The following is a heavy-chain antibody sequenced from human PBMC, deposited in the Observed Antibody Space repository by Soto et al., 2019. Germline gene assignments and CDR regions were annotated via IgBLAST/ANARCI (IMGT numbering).Heavy chain of an antibody. J-gene: IGHJ6*02. CDR1: GFTFSGSA. CDR2: IRSKANSYAT. Sequence: GGSPRLSCAASGFTFSGSAMHWVRQASGKGLEWVGRIRSKANSYATAYAASVKGRFTISRDDSKNTAYLQMNSLKTEDTAVYYCTRPPYDILTGYSSSYYYGMDVWGQGTTVTVSS. V-gene: IGHV3-73*01. CDR3: TRPPYDILTGYSSSYYYGMDV. D-gene: IGHD3-9*01.